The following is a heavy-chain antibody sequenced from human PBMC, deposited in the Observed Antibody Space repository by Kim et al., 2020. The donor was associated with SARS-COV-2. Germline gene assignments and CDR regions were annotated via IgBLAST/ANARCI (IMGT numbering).Heavy chain of an antibody. CDR2: ISSGGET. Sequence: GGSLRLSCVVSGLTVSDNYISWVRQAPGKGLEWVAVISSGGETYYADSLKGRFSISRDNSRNSVHLQMNQLRLEDTGVYHCAKDPGYGLGVDFDPWGQGVVVTVSS. CDR3: AKDPGYGLGVDFDP. CDR1: GLTVSDNY. D-gene: IGHD3-10*01. J-gene: IGHJ5*02. V-gene: IGHV3-66*02.